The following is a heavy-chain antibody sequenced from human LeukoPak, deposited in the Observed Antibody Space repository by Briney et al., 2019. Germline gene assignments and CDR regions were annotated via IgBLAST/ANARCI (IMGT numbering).Heavy chain of an antibody. CDR3: AKVVSGSIDS. J-gene: IGHJ4*02. V-gene: IGHV3-43*02. Sequence: GGSLRLSCAASGFIFSDYNMHWVRQVPGKGLEWVSIISGDGGRTSYADSVKGRVTISRDNSKNSLYLQMNSLRTEDTAFYYCAKVVSGSIDSWGQGTLVSVSS. D-gene: IGHD5/OR15-5a*01. CDR1: GFIFSDYN. CDR2: ISGDGGRT.